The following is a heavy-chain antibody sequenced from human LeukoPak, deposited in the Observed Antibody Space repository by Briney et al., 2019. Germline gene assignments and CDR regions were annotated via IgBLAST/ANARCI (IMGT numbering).Heavy chain of an antibody. V-gene: IGHV4-30-2*01. CDR2: IYHSGST. D-gene: IGHD3-22*01. CDR1: GGSISSGGYS. CDR3: ARVDSSGYRVLSLAFDI. J-gene: IGHJ3*02. Sequence: SQTLSLTCAVSGGSISSGGYSWSWIRQPPGKGLEWIGYIYHSGSTYYNPSLKSRVTISVDRSKNQFSLKLSSVTAADTAVYYCARVDSSGYRVLSLAFDIWGQGTMVTVSS.